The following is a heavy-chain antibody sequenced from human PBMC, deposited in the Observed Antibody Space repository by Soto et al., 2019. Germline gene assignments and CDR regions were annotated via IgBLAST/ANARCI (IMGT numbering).Heavy chain of an antibody. CDR1: GFTFTRYS. Sequence: GGSLRLSCAASGFTFTRYSMNWVRQAPGKGLEWVSSISSTTNYIYYGDSMKGRFTISRDNAKNSLNLEMNSLRAEDTAVYYCARESEDLTSNFDYWGQGTLVTVSS. CDR2: ISSTTNYI. V-gene: IGHV3-21*06. J-gene: IGHJ4*02. CDR3: ARESEDLTSNFDY.